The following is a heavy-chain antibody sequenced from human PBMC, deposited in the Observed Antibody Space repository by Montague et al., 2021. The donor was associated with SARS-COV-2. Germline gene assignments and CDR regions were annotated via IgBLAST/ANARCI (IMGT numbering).Heavy chain of an antibody. CDR2: IYNSENT. Sequence: SETLSLTCTVYGGSVSTTNYYRAWIHQPPGKGLEWVGSIYNSENTYYNPSLESRLTMSVDTSKNQFSLKLRSVTAADAAVYHCARAWRYGDYSGVHFAPWGQGTLVTVSS. D-gene: IGHD4-17*01. CDR1: GGSVSTTNYY. V-gene: IGHV4-39*07. CDR3: ARAWRYGDYSGVHFAP. J-gene: IGHJ5*02.